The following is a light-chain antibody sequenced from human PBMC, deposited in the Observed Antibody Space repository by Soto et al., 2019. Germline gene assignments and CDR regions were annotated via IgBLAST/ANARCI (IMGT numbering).Light chain of an antibody. CDR3: QSYDSSLNDYV. V-gene: IGLV1-40*01. CDR2: ENS. Sequence: QSALTQPPSVSGAPGQRVTISCTGTSSNIGAGYDVHWYQQRPGTAPKLLMSENSNRPSGVPDRFSGSKSGTSPSLAITGLQAEDEADYYCQSYDSSLNDYVFGTGTKVTVL. J-gene: IGLJ1*01. CDR1: SSNIGAGYD.